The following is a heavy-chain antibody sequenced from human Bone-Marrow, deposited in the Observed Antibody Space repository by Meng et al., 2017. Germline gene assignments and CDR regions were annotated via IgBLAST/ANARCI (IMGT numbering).Heavy chain of an antibody. D-gene: IGHD3-22*01. J-gene: IGHJ4*02. CDR1: GGSILSDDYF. Sequence: QLQLQESGPGLVKPSQALSLNCPGPGGSILSDDYFLTWNRPPPGKGLEWIGYIYYSGSTYYNPSLQSPLTISLDTPKNHFSLKLSSVTAADTAVYYCAILRYYDDSDYGRQYYFDYWGQGNLVTVSS. V-gene: IGHV4-30-4*01. CDR2: IYYSGST. CDR3: AILRYYDDSDYGRQYYFDY.